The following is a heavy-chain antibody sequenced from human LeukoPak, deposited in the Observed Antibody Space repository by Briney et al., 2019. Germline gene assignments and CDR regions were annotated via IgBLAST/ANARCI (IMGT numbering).Heavy chain of an antibody. CDR1: GFTFSSYG. Sequence: GASLRLSCAASGFTFSSYGMHWVRQAPGKGLEWVAVISYDGSNKYYADSVKGRFTISRDNSKNTLYLQMNSLRAEDTAVYYCAKDGSAGYCSSTSCQPHYYYYGMDVWGKGTTVTVSS. CDR3: AKDGSAGYCSSTSCQPHYYYYGMDV. J-gene: IGHJ6*04. V-gene: IGHV3-30*18. D-gene: IGHD2-2*01. CDR2: ISYDGSNK.